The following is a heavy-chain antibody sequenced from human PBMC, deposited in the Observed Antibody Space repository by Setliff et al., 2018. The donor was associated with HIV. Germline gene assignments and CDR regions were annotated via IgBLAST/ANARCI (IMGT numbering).Heavy chain of an antibody. V-gene: IGHV3-23*01. CDR3: AKDTLPASARGSSMDV. CDR1: GFTFRSFC. CDR2: ISGSGGST. Sequence: GGSLRLSCAASGFTFRSFCMSWVRQAPGKGLEWISAISGSGGSTYYADSVQGRFSISRHNSKNTLYLQMNSLRAEDTALYYCAKDTLPASARGSSMDVWGKGTTVTVSS. J-gene: IGHJ6*03.